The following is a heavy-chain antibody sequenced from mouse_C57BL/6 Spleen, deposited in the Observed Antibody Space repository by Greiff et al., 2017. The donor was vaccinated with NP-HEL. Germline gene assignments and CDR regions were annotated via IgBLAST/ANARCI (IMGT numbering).Heavy chain of an antibody. Sequence: VQLKESGGGLVKPGGSLKLSCAASGFTFSDYGMHWVRQAPEKGLEWVAYISSGSSTIYYADTVKGRFTISRDNAKNTLFLQMTSLRSEDTAMYYCAILRQRYFDVWGTGTTVTVSS. CDR2: ISSGSSTI. J-gene: IGHJ1*03. D-gene: IGHD1-2*01. CDR3: AILRQRYFDV. CDR1: GFTFSDYG. V-gene: IGHV5-17*01.